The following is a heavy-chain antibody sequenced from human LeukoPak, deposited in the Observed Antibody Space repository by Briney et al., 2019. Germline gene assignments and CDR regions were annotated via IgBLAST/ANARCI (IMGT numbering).Heavy chain of an antibody. CDR3: ARVGTMVRGVSDY. CDR2: IYHSGST. J-gene: IGHJ4*02. Sequence: PSETLSLTCAVSGYSISSGYYLGWIRQPPGKGLEWTSSIYHSGSTYYNPSLKSRVTISVDTSKNQFSLKLSSVTAADTAVYYCARVGTMVRGVSDYWGQGTLVTVSS. D-gene: IGHD3-10*01. CDR1: GYSISSGYY. V-gene: IGHV4-38-2*01.